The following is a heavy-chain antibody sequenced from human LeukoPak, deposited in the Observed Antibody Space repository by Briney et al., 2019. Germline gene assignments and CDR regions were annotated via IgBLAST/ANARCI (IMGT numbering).Heavy chain of an antibody. CDR3: ARFGYVAAVDV. D-gene: IGHD2-15*01. CDR1: GFSFSAYL. J-gene: IGHJ4*02. CDR2: INPTGSET. Sequence: GGSLRLSCAASGFSFSAYLMTWVRQAPGTGLEWVANINPTGSETYYVDPVKGRFSISRDNAKNLVYLQMNSLRAEDTAVYHCARFGYVAAVDVWGQGTPVTVSS. V-gene: IGHV3-7*01.